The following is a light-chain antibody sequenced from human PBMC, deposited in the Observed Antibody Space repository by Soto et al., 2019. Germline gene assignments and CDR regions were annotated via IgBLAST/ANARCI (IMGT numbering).Light chain of an antibody. CDR2: DAS. CDR3: QQYNSYPYT. J-gene: IGKJ2*01. Sequence: DIQMTQSPSTLSASVGDSVTITCRASQSISSWLAWYQQKPGKAPRFLIYDASSLESGVPSRFGGSGSGTEFTLTIYTLQPEDFATSYCQQYNSYPYTFGQGTKLEIK. CDR1: QSISSW. V-gene: IGKV1-5*01.